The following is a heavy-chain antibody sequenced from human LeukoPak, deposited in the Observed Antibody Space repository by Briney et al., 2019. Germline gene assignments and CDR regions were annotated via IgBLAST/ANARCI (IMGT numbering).Heavy chain of an antibody. CDR3: ASVRIAAAGMDWFDP. V-gene: IGHV4-34*01. Sequence: SETLSLTCAVYGGSFSGYYWSWIRQPPGKGLEWIGEINHSGSTNYNPSLKSRVTISVDTSKNQFSLKLSSVTAADTAVYYCASVRIAAAGMDWFDPWGQGTLVTVSS. J-gene: IGHJ5*02. CDR2: INHSGST. D-gene: IGHD6-13*01. CDR1: GGSFSGYY.